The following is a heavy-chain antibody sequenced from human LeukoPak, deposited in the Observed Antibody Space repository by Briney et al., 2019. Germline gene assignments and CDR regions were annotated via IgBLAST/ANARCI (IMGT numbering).Heavy chain of an antibody. V-gene: IGHV1-69*04. CDR1: GGTFSSNA. J-gene: IGHJ3*01. Sequence: ASVKVSCKASGGTFSSNAVNWVRQAPGQGLEWMGRIIPILGVTNYAQKFQGRVTITADKSTSTAYMDLSSLRSEDTAMFYCARDLKACSSSTCYSSFDVWGQGTMVTVSS. CDR3: ARDLKACSSSTCYSSFDV. D-gene: IGHD2-2*01. CDR2: IIPILGVT.